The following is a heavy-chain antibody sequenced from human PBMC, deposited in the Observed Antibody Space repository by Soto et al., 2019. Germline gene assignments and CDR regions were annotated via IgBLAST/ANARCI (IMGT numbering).Heavy chain of an antibody. J-gene: IGHJ5*02. V-gene: IGHV4-39*01. CDR2: IYYRGNT. Sequence: SETLSLTCIVSGGPISGSRYYWGWIRQPPGKDLEWIASIYYRGNTYYNPSLKSRVTISVDPSKNRFSLNLGSVTAADTAVYFCARHVTYNTYFDPWGQGTLVTVSS. CDR3: ARHVTYNTYFDP. D-gene: IGHD1-20*01. CDR1: GGPISGSRYY.